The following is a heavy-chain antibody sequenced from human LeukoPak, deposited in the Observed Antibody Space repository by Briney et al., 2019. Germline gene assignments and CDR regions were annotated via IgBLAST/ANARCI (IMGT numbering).Heavy chain of an antibody. Sequence: SETLSLTCTVSGGSISSGGYYWSWIRQHPGKGLEWIGYIYYSGSTYYNPSLKSRVTISVDTSKNQFSLKLSSVTAADTAVYYCARAKYYDFWSGYRNWFDPWGPGTLVTVSS. J-gene: IGHJ5*02. CDR2: IYYSGST. V-gene: IGHV4-31*03. CDR1: GGSISSGGYY. CDR3: ARAKYYDFWSGYRNWFDP. D-gene: IGHD3-3*01.